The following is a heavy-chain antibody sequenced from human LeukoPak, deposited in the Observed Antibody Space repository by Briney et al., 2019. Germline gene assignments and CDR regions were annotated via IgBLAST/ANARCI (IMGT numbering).Heavy chain of an antibody. CDR1: GYTFTGYY. J-gene: IGHJ4*02. CDR2: INPNSGGT. D-gene: IGHD5-12*01. Sequence: SVKVSFKASGYTFTGYYIHWVRQAPAPGLEWMGWINPNSGGTNYAQKFQGRVTMTRDPSISTAYMELSRLRSDDTAVYYCARDFNSGYGPFDYWGQGTLVTVSS. V-gene: IGHV1-2*02. CDR3: ARDFNSGYGPFDY.